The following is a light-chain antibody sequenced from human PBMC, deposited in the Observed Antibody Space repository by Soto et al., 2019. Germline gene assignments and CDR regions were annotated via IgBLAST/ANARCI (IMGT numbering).Light chain of an antibody. J-gene: IGKJ1*01. CDR1: QSVRNN. V-gene: IGKV3-15*01. CDR3: QQYDNWWT. Sequence: ELVMTQSPYTLSVSPGERATLLCRASQSVRNNLAWYQQKPGQAPRLLIYGVSTRATGVPARFSGSGSGTDFTLTISSLQPEDFAVYYCQQYDNWWTFGQGTKVDIK. CDR2: GVS.